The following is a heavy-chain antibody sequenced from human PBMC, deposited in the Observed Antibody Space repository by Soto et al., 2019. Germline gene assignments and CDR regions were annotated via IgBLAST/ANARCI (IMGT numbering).Heavy chain of an antibody. CDR2: ISGSSSYI. CDR3: ATEKYYYTSGGCGY. V-gene: IGHV3-21*01. CDR1: GFTFSSYS. Sequence: EVQLVESGGGLVKPGGSLRLSCAASGFTFSSYSMNWVRQAPGKGLEWVSSISGSSSYIYYADSVKGRFTISRDNAKNSLYLQMNSLGAEDTAVYYCATEKYYYTSGGCGYWGQGTLVTVSS. D-gene: IGHD3-10*01. J-gene: IGHJ4*02.